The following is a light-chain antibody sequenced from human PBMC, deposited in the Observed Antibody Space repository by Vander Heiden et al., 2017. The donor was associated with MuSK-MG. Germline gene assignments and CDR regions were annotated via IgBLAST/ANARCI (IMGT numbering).Light chain of an antibody. Sequence: DIVMTQSPESLAVSLGERATINCKSSQSVLYSANNKNYLSWYQQKPGQPPKLLVYWASIRESGVPDRFSGSGSGTDFTLTISRLQAEDVAIYYCQQYDVIPATFGGGTQVXIK. CDR1: QSVLYSANNKNY. J-gene: IGKJ4*01. V-gene: IGKV4-1*01. CDR2: WAS. CDR3: QQYDVIPAT.